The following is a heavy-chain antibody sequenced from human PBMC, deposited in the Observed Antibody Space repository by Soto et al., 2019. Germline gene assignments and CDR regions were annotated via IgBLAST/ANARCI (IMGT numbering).Heavy chain of an antibody. CDR2: IYYSGST. CDR3: ARCRDYPDY. CDR1: GGSVSSGSYY. V-gene: IGHV4-61*01. J-gene: IGHJ4*02. Sequence: QVQLQESGPGLVKPSETLSLTCTVSGGSVSSGSYYWSWIRQPPGKGLEWIGYIYYSGSTNYNPSLKSRVTIAVDTSKNQFSLKLSSVTAADTAVYYCARCRDYPDYWGQGTLVTVSS.